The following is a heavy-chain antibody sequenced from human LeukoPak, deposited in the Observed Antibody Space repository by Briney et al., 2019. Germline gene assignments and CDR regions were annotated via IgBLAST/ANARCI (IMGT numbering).Heavy chain of an antibody. CDR2: IIPIFGTA. J-gene: IGHJ4*02. Sequence: GASVTVSCKASGGTFSRYTISWVRQAPGQGLEWMGGIIPIFGTANYAQKFQGRVTITADEFTSTAYMELSSLRSEDTAVYYCARDQGRGYSYGVLTDWGQGTLVTVSS. CDR1: GGTFSRYT. V-gene: IGHV1-69*01. CDR3: ARDQGRGYSYGVLTD. D-gene: IGHD5-18*01.